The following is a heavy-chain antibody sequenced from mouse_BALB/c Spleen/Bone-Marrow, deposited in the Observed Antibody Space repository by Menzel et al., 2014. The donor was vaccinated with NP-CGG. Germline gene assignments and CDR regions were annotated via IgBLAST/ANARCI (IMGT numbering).Heavy chain of an antibody. J-gene: IGHJ2*01. CDR1: GFTFTDYY. Sequence: EVNVVDSGGGLVQPGGSLRLSCATSGFTFTDYYMSWVRQPPGKALEWLGFIRNKANGYTTEYSVSVKGRFTISRDNSQSILYLQMNTLRAEDSATYYCARYGYDYFDYWGQGTTLTVSS. D-gene: IGHD2-2*01. V-gene: IGHV7-3*02. CDR2: IRNKANGYTT. CDR3: ARYGYDYFDY.